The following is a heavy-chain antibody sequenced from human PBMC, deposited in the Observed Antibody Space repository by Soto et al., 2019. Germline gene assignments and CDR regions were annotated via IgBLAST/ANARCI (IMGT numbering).Heavy chain of an antibody. CDR2: ISSSSSTI. D-gene: IGHD2-8*01. CDR1: GFTFSSYS. Sequence: EVQLVESGGGLVQPGGSLRLSCAASGFTFSSYSMNWVRQAPGKGLEWVSYISSSSSTIYYADSVKGRFTISRDNAKNSLYLQMNSLRDEDTAVYYCARGLLMVYASVPNWFDPWGQGTLVTVSS. J-gene: IGHJ5*02. V-gene: IGHV3-48*02. CDR3: ARGLLMVYASVPNWFDP.